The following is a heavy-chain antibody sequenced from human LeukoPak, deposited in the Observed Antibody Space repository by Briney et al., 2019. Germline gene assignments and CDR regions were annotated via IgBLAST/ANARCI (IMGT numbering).Heavy chain of an antibody. D-gene: IGHD3-10*01. V-gene: IGHV1-46*01. CDR1: GYTFTSYY. CDR3: ARDLNSGSGSYYMSYYYYYYMDV. Sequence: ASVKVSCKASGYTFTSYYMHWVRQAPGQGLEWMGIINPSGGSTSYAQKFQGRVTMTRDTSTSTVYMELSSLRSEDTAVYYCARDLNSGSGSYYMSYYYYYYMDVWGKGTTVTVSS. CDR2: INPSGGST. J-gene: IGHJ6*03.